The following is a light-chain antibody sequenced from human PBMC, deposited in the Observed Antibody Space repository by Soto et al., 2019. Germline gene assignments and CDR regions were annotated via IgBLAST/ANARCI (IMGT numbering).Light chain of an antibody. CDR1: QSISNF. V-gene: IGKV1-39*02. Sequence: SVNITCRSSQSISNFLNWYQQKPGKAPKLLIYAASSFPSGVPSRFSGSGSGTDFTLTISRLEPEDFAVYYCQHYGRSPVTFGGGTKV. J-gene: IGKJ4*01. CDR2: AAS. CDR3: QHYGRSPVT.